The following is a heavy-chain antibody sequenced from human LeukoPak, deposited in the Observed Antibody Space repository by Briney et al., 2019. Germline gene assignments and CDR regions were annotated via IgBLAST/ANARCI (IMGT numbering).Heavy chain of an antibody. J-gene: IGHJ4*02. D-gene: IGHD5-12*01. CDR2: FDPEDGET. CDR3: ATALPEGSGHENFDY. Sequence: ASVKVSCKVSGYTLTELSMHWVRQAPGKGLEWMGGFDPEDGETIYAQKFQGRVTMTEDTSTDTAYMELSSLRSEDTAVYYCATALPEGSGHENFDYWGQGTLVTVSS. V-gene: IGHV1-24*01. CDR1: GYTLTELS.